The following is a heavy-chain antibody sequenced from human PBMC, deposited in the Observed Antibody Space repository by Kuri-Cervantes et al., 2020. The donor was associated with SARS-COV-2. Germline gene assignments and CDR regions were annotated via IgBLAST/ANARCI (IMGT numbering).Heavy chain of an antibody. CDR3: ARYDRSIAAADY. V-gene: IGHV1-8*02. Sequence: ASVKVSCKASGYTFTSYDINWVRQATGQGPEWMGWMNPNSGNTGYAQKFQGRVTMTRNTSISTDYMELSSLRSEDTAVYYCARYDRSIAAADYWGQGTLVTVSS. CDR2: MNPNSGNT. J-gene: IGHJ4*02. D-gene: IGHD6-13*01. CDR1: GYTFTSYD.